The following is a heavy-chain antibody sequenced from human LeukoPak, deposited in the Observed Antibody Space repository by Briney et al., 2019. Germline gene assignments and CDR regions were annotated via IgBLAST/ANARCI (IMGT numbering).Heavy chain of an antibody. J-gene: IGHJ4*02. CDR1: GFTFSSYW. D-gene: IGHD6-19*01. Sequence: GGSLRLSCAASGFTFSSYWMSWVRQAPGKGLEWVSGISGSGGSTYYADSVKGRFSISRDNSKNTLYLQMNSLRAADTAVYYCAIDRSGWPIDYWGQGTLVTVSS. V-gene: IGHV3-23*01. CDR2: ISGSGGST. CDR3: AIDRSGWPIDY.